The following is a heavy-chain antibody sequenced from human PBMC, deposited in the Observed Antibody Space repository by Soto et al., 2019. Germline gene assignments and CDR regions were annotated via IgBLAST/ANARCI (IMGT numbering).Heavy chain of an antibody. J-gene: IGHJ6*03. CDR2: INYSGST. CDR3: ARPVNYYYYYMDV. CDR1: GGSISSSTSY. Sequence: QLQLQESGPGLVKPSETLSLTCTVSGGSISSSTSYWGWIRQPPGKGLEWIGSINYSGSTYYSPSLKSRVTISADTSKNQFSLKLSSVTAADTAVYYCARPVNYYYYYMDVWGKGTMVTASS. V-gene: IGHV4-39*01.